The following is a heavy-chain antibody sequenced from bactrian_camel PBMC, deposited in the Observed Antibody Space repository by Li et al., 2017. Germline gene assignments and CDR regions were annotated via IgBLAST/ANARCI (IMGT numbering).Heavy chain of an antibody. J-gene: IGHJ4*01. CDR2: INSGGSST. V-gene: IGHV3S40*01. CDR3: TNARGSWYLAY. CDR1: GFTFNTSRGSD. Sequence: VQLVESGGDLVQPGGSLTLSCAGAGFTFNTSRGSDMSWVRQAPGKGLEWVSTINSGGSSTYYTDSVKGRFTISRDTAEKTLYLQLNSLKTEDTAMYFCTNARGSWYLAYWGQGTQVTVS. D-gene: IGHD6*01.